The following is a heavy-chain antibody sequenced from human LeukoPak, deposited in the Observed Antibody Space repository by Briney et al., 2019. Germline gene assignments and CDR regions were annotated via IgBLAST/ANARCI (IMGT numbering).Heavy chain of an antibody. V-gene: IGHV3-7*01. D-gene: IGHD5-12*01. J-gene: IGHJ5*02. CDR1: GFIFHESY. CDR2: INPDGSAQ. Sequence: SGGSLRLSCLASGFIFHESYMTWVRQAPGKGPDWVADINPDGSAQAYSDSVRGRFTISRDNTKKSLSLQMNSLRDEDTAVYYCARDKYMSGHIGSLFDPWGQGTLVTVSS. CDR3: ARDKYMSGHIGSLFDP.